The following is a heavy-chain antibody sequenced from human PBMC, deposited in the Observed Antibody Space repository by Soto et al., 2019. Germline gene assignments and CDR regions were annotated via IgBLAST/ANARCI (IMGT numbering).Heavy chain of an antibody. CDR1: GFTFSSYG. D-gene: IGHD6-25*01. CDR2: IWYDGSNK. CDR3: AKDHEVAATDYYYYYGMDV. Sequence: GGSLRLSCAASGFTFSSYGMHWVRQAPGKGLEWVAVIWYDGSNKYYADSVKGRFTISRDNSKNTLYLQMNSLRAEDTAVYYCAKDHEVAATDYYYYYGMDVWGQGTTVTVSS. J-gene: IGHJ6*02. V-gene: IGHV3-30*02.